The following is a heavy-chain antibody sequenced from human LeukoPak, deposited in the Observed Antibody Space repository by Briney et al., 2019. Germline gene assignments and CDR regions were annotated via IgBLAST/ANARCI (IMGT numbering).Heavy chain of an antibody. D-gene: IGHD6-19*01. CDR3: AKDRIAVAAGPDY. V-gene: IGHV3-30*18. CDR2: ISYDGSNK. Sequence: GGSLRLSCAASGFTFSSYGMHWVRQGPGKGLEWVAVISYDGSNKYYADSVKGRFTISRDNSKNTLYLQMNSLRAEDTAVYYCAKDRIAVAAGPDYWGQGTLVTVSS. J-gene: IGHJ4*02. CDR1: GFTFSSYG.